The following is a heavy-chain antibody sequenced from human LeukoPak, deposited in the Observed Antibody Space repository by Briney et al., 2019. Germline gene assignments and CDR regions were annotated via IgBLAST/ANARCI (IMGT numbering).Heavy chain of an antibody. V-gene: IGHV3-48*03. D-gene: IGHD3-10*01. CDR3: VRDEIRSGAFDI. CDR1: GFSFSSYE. CDR2: ISGSGTTI. J-gene: IGHJ3*02. Sequence: PGGSLRLSCAASGFSFSSYEMNWVRQGPGKGLEWVSYISGSGTTIYDAGSVKGRSTISRDNAKNTLYLHLNSLTAEDTAIYYCVRDEIRSGAFDIWGQGTMVTVSS.